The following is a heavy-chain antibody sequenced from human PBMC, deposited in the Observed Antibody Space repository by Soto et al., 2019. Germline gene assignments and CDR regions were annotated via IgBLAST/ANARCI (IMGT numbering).Heavy chain of an antibody. CDR2: VHHSWGS. V-gene: IGHV4-59*08. CDR3: ARQGFGPLHGLVDV. D-gene: IGHD3-10*01. Sequence: QVQLQESGPGLVKPSETLSLSCTVSGGSISSYYWSWFRQSPGKRMEWIGYVHHSWGSSYNPSLRXXVXXSLATSKSQFSLKVTSVTATGTAVYSCARQGFGPLHGLVDVWGQGTTVTVSS. J-gene: IGHJ6*02. CDR1: GGSISSYY.